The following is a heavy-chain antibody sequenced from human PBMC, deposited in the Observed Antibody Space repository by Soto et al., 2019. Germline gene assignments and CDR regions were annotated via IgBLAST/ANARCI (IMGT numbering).Heavy chain of an antibody. V-gene: IGHV4-34*01. CDR3: ARGVRITIFGVVQTTYYMDV. J-gene: IGHJ6*03. D-gene: IGHD3-3*01. CDR1: GGSFSGYY. CDR2: INHSGST. Sequence: SETLSLSCAVYGGSFSGYYWSWIRQPPGKGLEWIGEINHSGSTNYNPSLKSRATISVDTSKNQFSLKLSSVTAADTAVYYCARGVRITIFGVVQTTYYMDVWGKGTTVTVSS.